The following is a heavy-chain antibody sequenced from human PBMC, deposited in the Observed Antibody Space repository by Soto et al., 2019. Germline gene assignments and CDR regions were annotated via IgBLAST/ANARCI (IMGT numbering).Heavy chain of an antibody. D-gene: IGHD2-21*02. Sequence: ASVKVSCKASGYTVTGYDIHWVRQATGQGLEWMGWMNPNTGYTANAQKFQGRVTMTRNISISTVYMELSSLSSEDTAVYYCARDLWGYCGVDCYPLDVWGQGTTVTV. V-gene: IGHV1-8*01. J-gene: IGHJ6*02. CDR1: GYTVTGYD. CDR3: ARDLWGYCGVDCYPLDV. CDR2: MNPNTGYT.